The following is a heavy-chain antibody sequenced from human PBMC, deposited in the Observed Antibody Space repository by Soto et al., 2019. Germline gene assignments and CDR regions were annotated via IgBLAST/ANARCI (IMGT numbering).Heavy chain of an antibody. Sequence: ASVKVSCKSSGNSFSSHAITGVRQAPGQGLEWMGGIIPVFDTPTYARRFQDRVTITADKSTNTSYMELKNLRSEDTAVYYCARGGGVSTSWYRGDGLDYWGQGTLVTVSS. J-gene: IGHJ4*02. D-gene: IGHD6-13*01. CDR3: ARGGGVSTSWYRGDGLDY. CDR1: GNSFSSHA. CDR2: IIPVFDTP. V-gene: IGHV1-69*06.